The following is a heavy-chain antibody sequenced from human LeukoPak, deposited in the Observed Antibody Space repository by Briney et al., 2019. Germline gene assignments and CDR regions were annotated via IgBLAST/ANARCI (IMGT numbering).Heavy chain of an antibody. CDR3: ARGKYSSGWFDY. V-gene: IGHV3-21*01. Sequence: TGGSLRLSCAASGFTFSSYSMSWVRPAPGKGLEWVSSITTSSTYISYADSVKGRFTISRDNAKNSLYLQMNSLRAEDTAVYYCARGKYSSGWFDYWGQGTLVTVSS. D-gene: IGHD6-19*01. CDR1: GFTFSSYS. J-gene: IGHJ4*02. CDR2: ITTSSTYI.